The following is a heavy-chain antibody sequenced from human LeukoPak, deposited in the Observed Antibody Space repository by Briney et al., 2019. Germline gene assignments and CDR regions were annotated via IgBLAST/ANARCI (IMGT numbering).Heavy chain of an antibody. CDR1: GYSISSGYY. CDR2: IYHSGST. J-gene: IGHJ4*02. CDR3: ARKSWFGELLFDY. V-gene: IGHV4-38-2*01. Sequence: SETLSLTCAVSGYSISSGYYWGWIRPPPGKGLEWIVSIYHSGSTYYNPSLKSRVTISVDTSKNQFSLKLSSVTAADTAVYCCARKSWFGELLFDYWGQGTLVTVSS. D-gene: IGHD3-10*01.